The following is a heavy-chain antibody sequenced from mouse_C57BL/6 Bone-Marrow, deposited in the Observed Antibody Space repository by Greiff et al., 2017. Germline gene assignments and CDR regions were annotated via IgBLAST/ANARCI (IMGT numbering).Heavy chain of an antibody. D-gene: IGHD2-4*01. CDR1: GYTFTSYW. CDR2: IDPSDSYT. CDR3: ARFVYYDGAMDY. Sequence: QVQLQQPGAELVMPGASVKLSCKASGYTFTSYWMHWVKQRPGQGLEWIGEIDPSDSYTNYNQKFKGKSTLTVDKSSSTAYMQLSSLTAEDSAVYDCARFVYYDGAMDYWGQGTSVTVSS. J-gene: IGHJ4*01. V-gene: IGHV1-69*01.